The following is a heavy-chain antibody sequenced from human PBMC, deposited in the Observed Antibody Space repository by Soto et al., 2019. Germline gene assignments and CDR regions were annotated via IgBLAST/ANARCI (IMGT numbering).Heavy chain of an antibody. CDR1: GYTFTSYG. J-gene: IGHJ4*02. D-gene: IGHD3-9*01. V-gene: IGHV1-18*01. Sequence: QVQLVQSGAEVKKPGASVKVSCKASGYTFTSYGISWVRQAPGQGLEWMGWISAYNGNTNYAQKLQGRVTMTTDTSTSTAYMELRSRRSDDTAVYYCARSQVGALGVLRYFDWLLPLDYWGQGTLVTVSS. CDR2: ISAYNGNT. CDR3: ARSQVGALGVLRYFDWLLPLDY.